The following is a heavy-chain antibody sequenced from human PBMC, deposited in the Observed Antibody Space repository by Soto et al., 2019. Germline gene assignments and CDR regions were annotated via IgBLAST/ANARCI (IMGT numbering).Heavy chain of an antibody. J-gene: IGHJ4*02. CDR3: AKDRPAYDILTGYSAPFDY. D-gene: IGHD3-9*01. CDR1: GFTFSSYG. V-gene: IGHV3-30*18. Sequence: QVQLVESGGGVVQPGRSLRLSCAASGFTFSSYGMHWVRQAPGKGLESVAVISYDGSNKYYADSVKGRFTISRDNSKNTLYLQMHSLRAEDTAVYYCAKDRPAYDILTGYSAPFDYWGQGTLVTVSS. CDR2: ISYDGSNK.